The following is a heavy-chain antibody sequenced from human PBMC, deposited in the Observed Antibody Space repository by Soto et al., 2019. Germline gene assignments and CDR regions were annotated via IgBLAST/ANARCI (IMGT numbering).Heavy chain of an antibody. J-gene: IGHJ4*02. CDR2: LSWNSGSI. D-gene: IGHD6-19*01. V-gene: IGHV3-9*01. Sequence: EVQLVESGGGLVQPGRSLRLSCAASGFTFADYAMHWVRQAPGKGLELVSGLSWNSGSIGYADSVKGRFTISRDNAKNALYLQMSSLRAEDTALYYCATVPDGIEVAGYYFDYWGQGTLVTVSS. CDR3: ATVPDGIEVAGYYFDY. CDR1: GFTFADYA.